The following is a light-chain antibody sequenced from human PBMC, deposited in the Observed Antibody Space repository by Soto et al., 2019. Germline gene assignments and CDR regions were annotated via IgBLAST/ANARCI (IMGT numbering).Light chain of an antibody. J-gene: IGKJ2*01. Sequence: EIVLTQSPGTLSLSPGERATLSCRASQSVTSIYFAWYQQKPGQAPRLLIYGASGRATGIPDRFSGSGSGTVFTLTISRLEPEDFAVYYCQQSGSSPYTFGQGTKLEIK. CDR3: QQSGSSPYT. CDR2: GAS. V-gene: IGKV3-20*01. CDR1: QSVTSIY.